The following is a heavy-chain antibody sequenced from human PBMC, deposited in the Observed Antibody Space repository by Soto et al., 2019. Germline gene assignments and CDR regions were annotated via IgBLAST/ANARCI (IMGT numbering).Heavy chain of an antibody. D-gene: IGHD4-17*01. CDR1: GGSISSYY. Sequence: PSETLSLTCTVSGGSISSYYWSWIRQPPGKGLEWIGYIYYSGSTNYNPSLKSRVTISVDTSKNQFSLKLSSVTAADTAVYYCAREGATVTTRAWFDPWGQGTLVTVSS. CDR2: IYYSGST. CDR3: AREGATVTTRAWFDP. J-gene: IGHJ5*02. V-gene: IGHV4-59*01.